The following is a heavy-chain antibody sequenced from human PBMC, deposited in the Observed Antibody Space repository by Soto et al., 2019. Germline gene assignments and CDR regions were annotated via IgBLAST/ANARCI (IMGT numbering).Heavy chain of an antibody. CDR3: ASGSTVGYCSGGSCYPYFDY. D-gene: IGHD2-15*01. CDR1: GGSISSSNW. V-gene: IGHV4-4*02. Sequence: PSETLSLTCAVSGGSISSSNWWSWVRQPPGKGLEWIGEIYHSGSTNYNPSLKSRVTISVDKSKNQFSLKLSSVTAADTAVYYCASGSTVGYCSGGSCYPYFDYWGQGTLVTVSS. J-gene: IGHJ4*02. CDR2: IYHSGST.